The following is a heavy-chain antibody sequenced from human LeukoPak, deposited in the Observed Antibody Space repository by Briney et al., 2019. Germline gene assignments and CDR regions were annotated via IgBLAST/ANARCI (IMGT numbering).Heavy chain of an antibody. CDR3: VAGSGWLPDY. D-gene: IGHD6-19*01. J-gene: IGHJ4*02. Sequence: PGRCLRPARAAAAFSSSNYWMSSVRQAPREGLEWVAIIRQDGGEKLYVDSVQGRFTISRDNAKYSLYLQMNSLRAEDTAVYYCVAGSGWLPDYWGQGTQVTVSS. CDR1: AFSSSNYW. V-gene: IGHV3-7*01. CDR2: IRQDGGEK.